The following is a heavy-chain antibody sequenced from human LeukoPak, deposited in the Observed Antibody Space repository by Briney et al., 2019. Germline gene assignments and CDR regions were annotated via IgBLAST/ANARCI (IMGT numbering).Heavy chain of an antibody. CDR1: GDSVSSNSAA. J-gene: IGHJ4*02. D-gene: IGHD3-22*01. V-gene: IGHV6-1*01. CDR3: ARDTGGYYDSSGYYDY. CDR2: TYYRSKWYN. Sequence: SQTLSLTCAISGDSVSSNSAAWNWITQSPSRGLEWLGRTYYRSKWYNDYAVSVKSRITINPDTSKNQFSLQLNSVTPDDTAVYYCARDTGGYYDSSGYYDYWGQGTLVTVSS.